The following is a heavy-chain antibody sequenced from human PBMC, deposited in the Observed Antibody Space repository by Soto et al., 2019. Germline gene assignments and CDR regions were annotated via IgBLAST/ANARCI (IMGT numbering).Heavy chain of an antibody. CDR2: INWNSGIT. V-gene: IGHV3-9*01. CDR1: GFTFEDHA. Sequence: LRLSCAAIGFTFEDHAMHWIRQVPGKGLEWVAGINWNSGITGYADSVKGRFTISRDNANNSLHLEMNSLKSEDTALYYCAKGRGALTVVSNWFDPWGQGTLVTVS. D-gene: IGHD3-22*01. J-gene: IGHJ5*02. CDR3: AKGRGALTVVSNWFDP.